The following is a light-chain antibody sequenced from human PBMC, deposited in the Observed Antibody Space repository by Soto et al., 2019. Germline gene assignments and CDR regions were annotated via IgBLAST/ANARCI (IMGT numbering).Light chain of an antibody. CDR3: AAWDDGLSGYYV. CDR1: PSNIGSNS. V-gene: IGLV1-47*01. Sequence: QSVLTQPPSASGTPGQRITISCSGSPSNIGSNSVSWCQQFPGTAPKLLIYENNQRPSGVPDRFSGSKSGTAASLAISGLGSEDEVDYCSAAWDDGLSGYYVFGTGTKLTAL. CDR2: ENN. J-gene: IGLJ1*01.